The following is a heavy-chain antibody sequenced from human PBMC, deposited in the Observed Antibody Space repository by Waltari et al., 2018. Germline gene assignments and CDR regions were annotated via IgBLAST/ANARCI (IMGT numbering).Heavy chain of an antibody. J-gene: IGHJ4*02. CDR1: GFTFGAYA. CDR3: TRDVDFWSGYYAFDY. Sequence: EVQLVESGGGLVQPGRSLRLSCTASGFTFGAYAMIWFRQAPGKGLEWVGFIRSKAYGGTTEYAASVKGRFTISRDDSKSIAYLQMNSLKTEDTAVYYCTRDVDFWSGYYAFDYWGQGTLVTVSS. D-gene: IGHD3-3*01. CDR2: IRSKAYGGTT. V-gene: IGHV3-49*03.